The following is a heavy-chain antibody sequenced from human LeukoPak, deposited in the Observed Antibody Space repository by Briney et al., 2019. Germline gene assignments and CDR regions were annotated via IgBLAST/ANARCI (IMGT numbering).Heavy chain of an antibody. J-gene: IGHJ4*02. CDR3: AKDMHGYDRPVDY. CDR2: VSGIEISI. CDR1: GLTFNIHA. Sequence: GGSLRLSCAASGLTFNIHAMDWVRQAPGKGLDWVSSVSGIEISIYYPDSVKGRFTISRDNSKNTVYLQMDRLIAEDTAVYYCAKDMHGYDRPVDYWGRGTQVTVSS. V-gene: IGHV3-23*01. D-gene: IGHD5-24*01.